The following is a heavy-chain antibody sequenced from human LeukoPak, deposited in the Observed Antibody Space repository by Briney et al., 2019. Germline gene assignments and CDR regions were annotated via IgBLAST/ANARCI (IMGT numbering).Heavy chain of an antibody. V-gene: IGHV3-21*01. CDR3: ARDAYSSSSFDY. D-gene: IGHD6-19*01. Sequence: GGSLRLSCAVSGFIFSSYTMNWVRQAPGKGLEWVSSITSSSNYICYADSVKGRFTISRDNAKNSLYLQMNSLRAEDTAVYYCARDAYSSSSFDYWGQGTLVTVSS. J-gene: IGHJ4*02. CDR2: ITSSSNYI. CDR1: GFIFSSYT.